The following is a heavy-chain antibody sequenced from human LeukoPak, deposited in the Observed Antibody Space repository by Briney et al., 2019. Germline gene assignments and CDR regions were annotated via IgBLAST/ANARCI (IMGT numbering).Heavy chain of an antibody. CDR2: ISYDGSNK. V-gene: IGHV3-30*18. Sequence: GGSLRLSCAASGFTFSSYGMHWVRQAPGQGLEWVAVISYDGSNKYYADSVKGRFTISRDNSKNTLYLQMNSLRAEDTAVYYCAKDGRIAAAGTRGRQPFDYWGQGTLVTVSS. D-gene: IGHD6-13*01. CDR3: AKDGRIAAAGTRGRQPFDY. J-gene: IGHJ4*02. CDR1: GFTFSSYG.